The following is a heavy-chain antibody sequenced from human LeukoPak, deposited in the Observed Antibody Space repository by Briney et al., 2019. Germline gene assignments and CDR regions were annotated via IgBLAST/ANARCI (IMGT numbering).Heavy chain of an antibody. CDR1: GGSFSGYY. Sequence: ASETLSLTCAVYGGSFSGYYWSWIRQPPGKRLEWIGEINHSGSTNYNPSLKSRVTISVDTSKNQFSLKLSSVTAADTAVYYCARGGIAAFDYWGQGTLVTVSS. J-gene: IGHJ4*02. CDR2: INHSGST. CDR3: ARGGIAAFDY. V-gene: IGHV4-34*01. D-gene: IGHD6-6*01.